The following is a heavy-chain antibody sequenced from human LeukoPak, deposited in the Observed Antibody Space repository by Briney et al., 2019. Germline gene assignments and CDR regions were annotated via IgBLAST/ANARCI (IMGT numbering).Heavy chain of an antibody. D-gene: IGHD3-22*01. V-gene: IGHV3-38-3*01. CDR2: ISGGST. CDR1: GFPFSDDW. CDR3: AKVPSYYYETSGSSYYFDY. Sequence: PGGSLRLSCAASGFPFSDDWMSWVRQAPGKGLEWVSSISGGSTNYAKKGRFTFSRDNSKNTLYLQMNSLRADDTAIYYCAKVPSYYYETSGSSYYFDYWGQGALVTVSS. J-gene: IGHJ4*02.